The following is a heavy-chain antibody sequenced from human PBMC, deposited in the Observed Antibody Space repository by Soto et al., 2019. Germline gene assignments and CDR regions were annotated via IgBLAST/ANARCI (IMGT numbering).Heavy chain of an antibody. V-gene: IGHV2-70*01. CDR3: ARTMLSPYYYDSSGHFDY. D-gene: IGHD3-22*01. CDR1: GFSLSTSGMC. J-gene: IGHJ4*02. CDR2: IDWDDDK. Sequence: SGPTLVNPTQTLTLTCTFSGFSLSTSGMCVSWIRQPPGKALEWLALIDWDDDKYYSTSLKTRLTISKDTSKNQVVLTMTNMDPVDTATYYCARTMLSPYYYDSSGHFDYWGQGTLVTVSS.